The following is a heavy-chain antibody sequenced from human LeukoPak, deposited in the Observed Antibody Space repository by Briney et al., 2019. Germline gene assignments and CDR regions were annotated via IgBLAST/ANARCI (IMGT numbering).Heavy chain of an antibody. CDR2: IYTSGRT. CDR1: GGSINSYY. Sequence: SETLSLTCTVSGGSINSYYWSWIRQPAGKELEGIGHIYTSGRTTYNPSLKSRVAMSVDTSKNQFSLKLTSVTAANTAVYYCARDPNYDILTGYYTDYWGQGTLVTVSS. J-gene: IGHJ4*02. V-gene: IGHV4-4*07. CDR3: ARDPNYDILTGYYTDY. D-gene: IGHD3-9*01.